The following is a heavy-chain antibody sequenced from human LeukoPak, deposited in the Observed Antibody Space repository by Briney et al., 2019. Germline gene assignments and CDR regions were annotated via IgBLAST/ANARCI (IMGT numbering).Heavy chain of an antibody. Sequence: SETLSFNCTVSSDSIYSSNYYWGWIRQPPGKGLEWIGSIYYSGSTYYNSSLKSRVTTSVDTSKNQFSLKLSSLTAADTAVYYCARAAYCGGDWYLFDYWGQGTLVSVFS. J-gene: IGHJ4*02. D-gene: IGHD2-21*02. CDR1: SDSIYSSNYY. V-gene: IGHV4-39*01. CDR3: ARAAYCGGDWYLFDY. CDR2: IYYSGST.